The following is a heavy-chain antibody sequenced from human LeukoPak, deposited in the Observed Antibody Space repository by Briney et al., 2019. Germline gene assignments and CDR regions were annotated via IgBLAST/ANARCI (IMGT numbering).Heavy chain of an antibody. Sequence: ASVKVSCKASGGTFSSYAISWVRQAPGQGLEWMGGIIPIFGTANYAQKFQGRVTITEDESTSTVYMELRSLRSEDTAVYYCARAELGGSGLYWGFDPWGQGTLVTVSA. J-gene: IGHJ5*02. CDR3: ARAELGGSGLYWGFDP. CDR2: IIPIFGTA. V-gene: IGHV1-69*13. CDR1: GGTFSSYA. D-gene: IGHD3-10*01.